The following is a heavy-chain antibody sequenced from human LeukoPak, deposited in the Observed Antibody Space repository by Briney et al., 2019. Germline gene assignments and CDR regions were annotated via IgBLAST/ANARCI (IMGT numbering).Heavy chain of an antibody. CDR3: ARMGIQLTFDY. V-gene: IGHV1-69*06. CDR2: IIPIFGTA. J-gene: IGHJ4*02. D-gene: IGHD5-18*01. CDR1: GGTFSSYA. Sequence: ASVKVSCKASGGTFSSYAISWVRQAPGQGREWMGGIIPIFGTANYAQKFQGRVTITADKSTSTAYMELSSLRSEDTAVYYCARMGIQLTFDYWGQGTLVTVSS.